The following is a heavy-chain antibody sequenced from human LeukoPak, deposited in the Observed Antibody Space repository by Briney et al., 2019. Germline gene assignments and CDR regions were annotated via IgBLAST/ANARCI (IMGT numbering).Heavy chain of an antibody. Sequence: GGSLRLSCAASRFTFSSYWMHWVRQAPGKGLVWVSRINSDGSSTSYADSVKGRFTISRDNAKNTLYLQMNSLRAGDTAAYYCARVVSSSWYERDAFDIWGQGTMVTVSS. CDR2: INSDGSST. CDR1: RFTFSSYW. CDR3: ARVVSSSWYERDAFDI. J-gene: IGHJ3*02. V-gene: IGHV3-74*01. D-gene: IGHD6-13*01.